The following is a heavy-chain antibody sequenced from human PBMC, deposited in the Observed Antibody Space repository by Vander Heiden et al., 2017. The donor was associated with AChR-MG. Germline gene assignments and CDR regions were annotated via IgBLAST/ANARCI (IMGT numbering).Heavy chain of an antibody. J-gene: IGHJ4*02. CDR3: ASHRGSGSYPLDY. CDR2: IHSAGRT. Sequence: QVQLQESGPGLVAPSETLSLTSAVTGRSMSDHYWGWIRQPPGRGLEWIAWIHSAGRTKYNPALMSRGTRSVDTSKSQFSLSLRSVTAADTAVYYCASHRGSGSYPLDYWGQGILVTVSS. D-gene: IGHD1-26*01. V-gene: IGHV4-4*07. CDR1: GRSMSDHY.